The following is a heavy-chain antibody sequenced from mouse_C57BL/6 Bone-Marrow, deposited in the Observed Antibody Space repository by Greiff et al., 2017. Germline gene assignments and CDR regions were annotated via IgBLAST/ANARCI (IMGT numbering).Heavy chain of an antibody. Sequence: QVQLKQSGAELVRPGASVKLSCKASGYTFTDYYINWVKQRPGQGLEWIARIYPGSGNTYYNEKFKGKATLTAEKSSSTAYMQLSSLTSEDSAVYFCARAGNYGGFFDYWGQGTTLTVSS. CDR2: IYPGSGNT. CDR1: GYTFTDYY. D-gene: IGHD2-1*01. CDR3: ARAGNYGGFFDY. J-gene: IGHJ2*01. V-gene: IGHV1-76*01.